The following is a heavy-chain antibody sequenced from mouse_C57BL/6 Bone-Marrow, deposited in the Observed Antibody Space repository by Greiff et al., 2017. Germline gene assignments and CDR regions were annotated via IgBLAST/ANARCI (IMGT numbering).Heavy chain of an antibody. CDR3: ARGAGQAWFAY. CDR2: ISSGSSTI. J-gene: IGHJ3*01. Sequence: EVKVVESGGGLVKPGGSLILSCAASGFTFSDYGMHWVRQAPEKGLEWVAYISSGSSTIYYADTVKGRFTISRDNAKNTLFLQITSLRSEDTAMYYCARGAGQAWFAYWGQGTLVTVSA. D-gene: IGHD6-1*01. V-gene: IGHV5-17*01. CDR1: GFTFSDYG.